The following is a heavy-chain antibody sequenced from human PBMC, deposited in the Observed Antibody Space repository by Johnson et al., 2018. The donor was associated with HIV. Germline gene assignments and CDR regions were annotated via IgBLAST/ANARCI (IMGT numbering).Heavy chain of an antibody. Sequence: QVQLVESGGGVVQPGRSLRLSCAASGFTFSSYAMHWVRQAPGKGLEWVAVISYDGSNKYYADSVKGRFTISRDNSKYTLYLQMNSLRAEDTAVYYCARDGSQLADAFDSWGQGTMVTVSS. J-gene: IGHJ3*02. V-gene: IGHV3-30*04. CDR3: ARDGSQLADAFDS. CDR1: GFTFSSYA. D-gene: IGHD6-6*01. CDR2: ISYDGSNK.